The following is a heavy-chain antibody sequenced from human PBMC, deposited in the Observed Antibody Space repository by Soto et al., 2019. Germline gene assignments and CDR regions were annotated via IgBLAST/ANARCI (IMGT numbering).Heavy chain of an antibody. CDR1: GFTFSGSA. V-gene: IGHV3-73*01. CDR2: IRSKGDNYAT. J-gene: IGHJ4*02. Sequence: EVQLVESGGGLVQPGGSLKLSCAASGFTFSGSAMHWVRQASGKGLEWVGRIRSKGDNYATSYAASVKGRFTISRDDSKYTAYLQMDSLKTDAKAVYYCTERGKYDNRAFDYWSQGTWVTVSS. CDR3: TERGKYDNRAFDY. D-gene: IGHD3-22*01.